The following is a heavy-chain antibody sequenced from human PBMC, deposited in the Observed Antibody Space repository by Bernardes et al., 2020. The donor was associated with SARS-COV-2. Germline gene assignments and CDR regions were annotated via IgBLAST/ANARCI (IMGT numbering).Heavy chain of an antibody. CDR1: GGSISGYY. V-gene: IGHV4-59*08. CDR3: ARLYGNNWYEFDY. J-gene: IGHJ4*02. D-gene: IGHD6-13*01. Sequence: SETLSLTCNVSGGSISGYYWSWIRQSPGKGLEWIGYIYYSYSGSTNYNPSLKSRVTISVDTSKNQFSLNLSSVTAADTAVYYCARLYGNNWYEFDYWGQGTLVTVSS. CDR2: IYYSYSGST.